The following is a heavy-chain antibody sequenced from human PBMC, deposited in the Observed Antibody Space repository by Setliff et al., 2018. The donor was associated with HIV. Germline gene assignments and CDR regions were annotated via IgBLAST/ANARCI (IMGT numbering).Heavy chain of an antibody. V-gene: IGHV3-74*01. D-gene: IGHD5-18*01. CDR1: GFTFSSYC. CDR2: ISSDGSST. CDR3: ARDPPTAIKVYGWEDAFDI. J-gene: IGHJ3*02. Sequence: PGGSLRLSCAASGFTFSSYCIHWVRQAPGEGLVWVSRISSDGSSTSYADSVKGRFTISRDNAKNTLYLQMNSLRGEDTAVYYCARDPPTAIKVYGWEDAFDIWGQGTMVTVSS.